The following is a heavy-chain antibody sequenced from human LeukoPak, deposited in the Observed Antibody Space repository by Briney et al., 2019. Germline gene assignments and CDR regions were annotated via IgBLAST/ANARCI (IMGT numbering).Heavy chain of an antibody. CDR2: IIPILGLA. V-gene: IGHV1-69*04. J-gene: IGHJ3*02. Sequence: GASVKVSCKASGGTFSSYAISWVRQAPGQGLEWMGRIIPILGLANYAQKFQGRVTITADKSTSTAYMELRSLRSDDTAVYYCAREGYCSSTSCYQGAFDIWGQGTMVTVSS. CDR3: AREGYCSSTSCYQGAFDI. CDR1: GGTFSSYA. D-gene: IGHD2-2*01.